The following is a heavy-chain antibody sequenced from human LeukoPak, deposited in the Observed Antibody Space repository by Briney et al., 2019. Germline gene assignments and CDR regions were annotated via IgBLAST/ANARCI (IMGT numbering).Heavy chain of an antibody. Sequence: PSETLSLTCAVYGGSFSGYYWSWIRQPPGKGLEWIGEINHSESTNYNPSLKSRVTISVDTSKNQFSLKLSSVTAADTAVYYCARVGADGSGFLFDYWGQGTLVTVSS. D-gene: IGHD3-10*01. J-gene: IGHJ4*02. CDR3: ARVGADGSGFLFDY. CDR2: INHSEST. V-gene: IGHV4-34*01. CDR1: GGSFSGYY.